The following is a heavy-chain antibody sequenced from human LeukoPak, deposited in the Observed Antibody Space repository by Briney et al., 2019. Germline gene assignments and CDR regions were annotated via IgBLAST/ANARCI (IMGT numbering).Heavy chain of an antibody. D-gene: IGHD3-22*01. CDR3: AKDGIRYYYDSSGYYGDY. J-gene: IGHJ4*02. V-gene: IGHV3-30*18. Sequence: EGSLRLSCVASGFSFSSYGMHWVRQAPGKGLGWVAAISYEGSNEYYADSVKGRFTISRDNSKNTLYLQMTSLRAEDTAVYYCAKDGIRYYYDSSGYYGDYWGQGTLVTVSS. CDR2: ISYEGSNE. CDR1: GFSFSSYG.